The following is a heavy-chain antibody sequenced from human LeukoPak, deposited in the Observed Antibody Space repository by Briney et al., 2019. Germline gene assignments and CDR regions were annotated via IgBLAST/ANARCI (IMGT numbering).Heavy chain of an antibody. CDR1: GYTFRSYG. Sequence: GASVKVSCKASGYTFRSYGFSWVRQAPGQGLEWMGWISPYNGNTNYAQRFQGRVTMTTDTSTSTAYMELRSLRFDDTAVYYCARSYAGYSSGWYVAGWGQGTLVTVSS. CDR3: ARSYAGYSSGWYVAG. V-gene: IGHV1-18*01. D-gene: IGHD6-19*01. CDR2: ISPYNGNT. J-gene: IGHJ4*02.